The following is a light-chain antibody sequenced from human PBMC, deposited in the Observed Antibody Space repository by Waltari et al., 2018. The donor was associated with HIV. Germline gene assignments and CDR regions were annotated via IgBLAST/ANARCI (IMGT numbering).Light chain of an antibody. Sequence: SYELTQPPSLCVSPGQTCRVTCSGDQLGETCVCWYKQKPGKSPVLIIYEDTKRPSGIPARFSASTSGDTATLTISGTQSVDEADYYCQAWGTSPAVFGTGTRVTVL. J-gene: IGLJ1*01. V-gene: IGLV3-1*01. CDR3: QAWGTSPAV. CDR2: EDT. CDR1: QLGETC.